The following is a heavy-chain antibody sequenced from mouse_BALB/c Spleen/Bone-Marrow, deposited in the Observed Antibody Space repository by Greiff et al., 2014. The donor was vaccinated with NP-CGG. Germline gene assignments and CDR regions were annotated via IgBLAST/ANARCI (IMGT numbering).Heavy chain of an antibody. D-gene: IGHD2-14*01. CDR2: INNGGGST. V-gene: IGHV5-12-2*01. J-gene: IGHJ4*01. CDR3: ARHGEERPVLAMDY. CDR1: GFTFIAYT. Sequence: EVKLEESGGGLVEPGGSLKLSCAASGFTFIAYTTSWVRQTPEKRLEWVAYINNGGGSTYYPDTVKGRFTISRDNAKNTLYLQMSSLKSEDTAMYYCARHGEERPVLAMDYWGQGTSVTVSS.